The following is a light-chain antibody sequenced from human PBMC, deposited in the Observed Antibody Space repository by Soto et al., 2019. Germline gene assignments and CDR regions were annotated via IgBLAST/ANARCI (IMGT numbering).Light chain of an antibody. J-gene: IGKJ5*01. CDR1: QSVSTNY. CDR3: XXRSNWPIT. Sequence: EIVLTQSPGTLSLSPGERATLSCRSSQSVSTNYLAWYQPKPGQAPRLLIYGASSRATGIPDRFSGSGSGTDHTLTISSLEPEDSAVYYCXXRSNWPITFGQGTRLEIK. CDR2: GAS. V-gene: IGKV3D-20*02.